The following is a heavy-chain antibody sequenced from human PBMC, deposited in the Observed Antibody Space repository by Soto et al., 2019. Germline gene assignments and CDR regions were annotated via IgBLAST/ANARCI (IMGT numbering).Heavy chain of an antibody. CDR2: IIPIFGTA. CDR3: ARVLGGVTSGAFDI. D-gene: IGHD2-8*02. CDR1: GGTFSSYA. V-gene: IGHV1-69*13. J-gene: IGHJ3*02. Sequence: SVKVSCKASGGTFSSYAISWVRQAPGQGLEWMGGIIPIFGTANYAQKFQGRVTITADESTSTAYMELSSLRSEDTAVYYCARVLGGVTSGAFDIWGQGTMVTVSS.